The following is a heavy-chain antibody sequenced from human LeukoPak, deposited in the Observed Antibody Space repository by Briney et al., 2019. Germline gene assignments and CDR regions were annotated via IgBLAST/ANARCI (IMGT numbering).Heavy chain of an antibody. Sequence: SETLSLTCTVSGGPISSYYWSWIRQPPGKGLEWIGYIYYSGSTNYNPSLKSRVTISVDTSKNQFSLKLSSVTAADTAVYYCARVSSGWYWADYWGQGTLVTVSS. J-gene: IGHJ4*02. CDR2: IYYSGST. V-gene: IGHV4-59*01. CDR3: ARVSSGWYWADY. D-gene: IGHD6-19*01. CDR1: GGPISSYY.